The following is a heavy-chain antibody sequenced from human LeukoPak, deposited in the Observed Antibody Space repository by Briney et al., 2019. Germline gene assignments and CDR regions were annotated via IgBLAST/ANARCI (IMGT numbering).Heavy chain of an antibody. J-gene: IGHJ3*02. CDR3: AIGYCRGGSCDDEPGDAFDI. Sequence: ASVKVSCKASGYSFTSHYMHWVRQAPGQGLEWLGLINPSGSSTLYAQKFQGRVTMTRDMSTSTVYMELRSLRSEDTAVYYCAIGYCRGGSCDDEPGDAFDIWGQGTMVAVSS. CDR1: GYSFTSHY. CDR2: INPSGSST. D-gene: IGHD2-15*01. V-gene: IGHV1-46*01.